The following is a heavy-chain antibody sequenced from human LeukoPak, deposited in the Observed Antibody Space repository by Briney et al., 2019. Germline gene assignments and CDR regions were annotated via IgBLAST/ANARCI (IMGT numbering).Heavy chain of an antibody. V-gene: IGHV3-30*18. CDR2: ISYDGSNK. Sequence: PGGSLRLSCAASGFTFSSYGMHWVRQAPGKGLEWVAVISYDGSNKYYADSVKGRFTISRDNSKNTLYLQMNSLRAEDTAVYYCAKDPRRGVVAAPFDYWGQGTLVTVSS. CDR3: AKDPRRGVVAAPFDY. CDR1: GFTFSSYG. D-gene: IGHD2-15*01. J-gene: IGHJ4*02.